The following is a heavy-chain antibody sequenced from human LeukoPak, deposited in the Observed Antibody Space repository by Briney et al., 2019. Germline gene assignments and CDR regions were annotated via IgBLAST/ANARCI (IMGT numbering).Heavy chain of an antibody. CDR2: IYYSGST. CDR1: GGSISSYY. J-gene: IGHJ5*01. V-gene: IGHV4-59*01. CDR3: ARDRHYDSSGYTLRWFDS. Sequence: SETLSLTCTVSGGSISSYYWSWIRQPPGKGLEWIGYIYYSGSTNYNSSLKSRVTISVDTSKNQFSLKLSSVTAADTAVYYCARDRHYDSSGYTLRWFDSWGQGTLVTVSS. D-gene: IGHD3-22*01.